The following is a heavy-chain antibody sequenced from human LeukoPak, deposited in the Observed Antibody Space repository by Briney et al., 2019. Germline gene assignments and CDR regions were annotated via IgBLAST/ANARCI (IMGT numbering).Heavy chain of an antibody. J-gene: IGHJ4*02. D-gene: IGHD1-1*01. V-gene: IGHV3-7*01. CDR1: GFTFSRYW. Sequence: GGSLRLSCAASGFTFSRYWMTWVRQAPGKGLEWVANIKEDGSENSYAESVKGRFTISRDNAKNSLYLQLNSLRAEDTAVYFCARQRYSDYWGQGTLVTVSS. CDR2: IKEDGSEN. CDR3: ARQRYSDY.